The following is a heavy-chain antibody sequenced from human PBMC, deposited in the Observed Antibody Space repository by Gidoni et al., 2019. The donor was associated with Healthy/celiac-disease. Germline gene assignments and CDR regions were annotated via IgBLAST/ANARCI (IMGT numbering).Heavy chain of an antibody. Sequence: QVQLVASGGGLVQPGGSLSLPCAAPGLTFSDYYRSWIRQAAGKGLDWVSSISSSGSTIYYADFVKGRFTISRENAKNSLYLQMNSLRAEDTAVYYCARGDGDKRQNAFDIWGQGTMVTVSS. CDR2: ISSSGSTI. D-gene: IGHD4-17*01. CDR1: GLTFSDYY. J-gene: IGHJ3*02. CDR3: ARGDGDKRQNAFDI. V-gene: IGHV3-11*01.